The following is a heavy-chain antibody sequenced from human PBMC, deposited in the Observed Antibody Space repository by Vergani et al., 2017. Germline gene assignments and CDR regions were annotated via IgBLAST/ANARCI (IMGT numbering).Heavy chain of an antibody. D-gene: IGHD6-6*01. CDR1: GASMSSVGYY. Sequence: QVQLQESGPGLVKPSQTLSLTCTVSGASMSSVGYYWTWIRQSAGKRLEWIGDILGSGTANYNPSFQGRVSMSVATSKNQFSLKLSSVTAADTAVYYYARVGEYSSSSFRFYYYYMDVWGKGTTVTVSS. CDR2: ILGSGTA. J-gene: IGHJ6*03. CDR3: ARVGEYSSSSFRFYYYYMDV. V-gene: IGHV4-61*02.